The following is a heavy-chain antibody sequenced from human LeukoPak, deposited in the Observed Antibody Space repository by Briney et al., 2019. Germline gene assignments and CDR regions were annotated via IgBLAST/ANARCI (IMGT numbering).Heavy chain of an antibody. J-gene: IGHJ4*02. V-gene: IGHV3-9*01. CDR3: ATLTVAARTANFDY. D-gene: IGHD4-23*01. CDR1: GFTFNDYA. CDR2: ISRNSGSI. Sequence: GRSLRLSCAASGFTFNDYAMHWVRQAPGKGLEWVSGISRNSGSIGYADSVKGRFTISRDNAKNSLYLQMNSLRAEDTALYYCATLTVAARTANFDYWGQGTLVTVSS.